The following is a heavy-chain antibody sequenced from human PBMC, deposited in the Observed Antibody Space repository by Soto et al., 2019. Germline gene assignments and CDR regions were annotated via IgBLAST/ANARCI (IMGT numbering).Heavy chain of an antibody. CDR1: GGSISSYY. CDR3: ASSQYVGFCSCYFWLVP. D-gene: IGHD3-3*01. CDR2: IYYTGGS. J-gene: IGHJ5*02. Sequence: SQTLRLTCADCGGSISSYYWSWSRQPHSKGLEWIGYIYYTGGSNYNPSHKSWVTIAVDTLKSQFSLELISVTAADTAVYYCASSQYVGFCSCYFWLVPWCQGTLVTVSS. V-gene: IGHV4-59*01.